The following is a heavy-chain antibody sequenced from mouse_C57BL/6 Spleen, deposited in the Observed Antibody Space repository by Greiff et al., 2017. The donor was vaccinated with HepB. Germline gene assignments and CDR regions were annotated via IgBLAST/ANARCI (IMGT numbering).Heavy chain of an antibody. J-gene: IGHJ4*01. V-gene: IGHV1-26*01. CDR2: INPNNGGT. Sequence: EVQLQQSGPELVKPGASVKISCKASGYTFTDYYMNWVKQSHGKSLEWIGDINPNNGGTSYNQKFKGKATLTVDKSSSTAYMELRSLTSEDSAVYYCARRPTNWDYAMDYWGQGTSVTVSS. D-gene: IGHD4-1*01. CDR3: ARRPTNWDYAMDY. CDR1: GYTFTDYY.